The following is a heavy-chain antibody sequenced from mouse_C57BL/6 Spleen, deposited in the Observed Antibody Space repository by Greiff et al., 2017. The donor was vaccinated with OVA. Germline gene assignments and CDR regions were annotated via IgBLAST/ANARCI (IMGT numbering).Heavy chain of an antibody. D-gene: IGHD2-4*01. Sequence: VQLQQSGAELVKPGASVKLSCTASGFNIKDYYMHWVKQRTEQGLEWIGRIDPEDGETKYAPNFQGKATITADTSSNTAYLQLSSLTSEDTAVYYCARDDYDASKAMDYWGQGTSVTVSS. CDR1: GFNIKDYY. CDR3: ARDDYDASKAMDY. J-gene: IGHJ4*01. CDR2: IDPEDGET. V-gene: IGHV14-2*01.